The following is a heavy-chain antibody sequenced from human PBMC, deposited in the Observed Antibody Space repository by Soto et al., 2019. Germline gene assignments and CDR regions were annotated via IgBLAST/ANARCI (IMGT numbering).Heavy chain of an antibody. D-gene: IGHD2-15*01. V-gene: IGHV4-31*03. J-gene: IGHJ4*02. Sequence: QVQLQESGPGLVKPSQTLSLTCTVSGGSISSGGYYWSWIRQHPGKGLEWIGYIYYSGSTYYNPSLTSRVTISVVTSKNQFSLKLSAVTAADTAVYYCARTSCSGGSCYKIDYGGQGTLVTVSS. CDR2: IYYSGST. CDR1: GGSISSGGYY. CDR3: ARTSCSGGSCYKIDY.